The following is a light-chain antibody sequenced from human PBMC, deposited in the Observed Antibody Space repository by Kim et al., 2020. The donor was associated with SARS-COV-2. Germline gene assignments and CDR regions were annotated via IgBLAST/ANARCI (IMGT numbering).Light chain of an antibody. V-gene: IGLV1-44*01. CDR1: SANRGRHV. CDR2: TDN. J-gene: IGLJ3*02. Sequence: GQRVTVSYAGSSANRGRHVVNWYQQLPRTAPKVFIYTDNQRPSGVPDRFSGSRSGTSASLAISGLQSEDEADYYCATWDVTLNGWVFGGGTQLTVL. CDR3: ATWDVTLNGWV.